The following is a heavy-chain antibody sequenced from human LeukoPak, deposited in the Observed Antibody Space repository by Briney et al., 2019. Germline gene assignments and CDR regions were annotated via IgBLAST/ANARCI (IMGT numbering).Heavy chain of an antibody. CDR2: IYYSGST. CDR3: ARLGLKNWFDP. V-gene: IGHV4-39*07. CDR1: GGSISSSSYY. Sequence: PSETLSLTCPVSGGSISSSSYYWGWIRQPPGKGLEWIGSIYYSGSTCYNPSLKSRVTISVDTSKNQFSLKLSSVTAADTAVYYCARLGLKNWFDPWGQGTLVTVSS. J-gene: IGHJ5*02. D-gene: IGHD3-16*01.